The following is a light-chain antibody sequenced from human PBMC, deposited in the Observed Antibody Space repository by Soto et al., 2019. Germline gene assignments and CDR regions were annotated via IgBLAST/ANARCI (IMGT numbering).Light chain of an antibody. V-gene: IGKV3-20*01. J-gene: IGKJ1*01. CDR1: QSVSSRY. Sequence: EIVLTQSPGTLSLSPGEGATLSCRASQSVSSRYLAWYQQKPGQPPRLLIYGASSRATGIPDRFSGSGSGTDFTLTISGLEPEDFAAYYCQRHGATFGQGTKVDIK. CDR2: GAS. CDR3: QRHGAT.